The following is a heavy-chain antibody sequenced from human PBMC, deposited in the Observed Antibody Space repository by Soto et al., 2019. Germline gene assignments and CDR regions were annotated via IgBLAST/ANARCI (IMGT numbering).Heavy chain of an antibody. Sequence: SETLSLTCTVSGGSITGAYYWNWIRQHPGKGLELIGSIHYRGSTYYNPSLQSRITISLDRSNNQFSLKLSSVTAADTAVYYCARVRDSFGLDVWGQGTTVTVSS. CDR3: ARVRDSFGLDV. V-gene: IGHV4-31*03. J-gene: IGHJ6*02. CDR1: GGSITGAYY. CDR2: IHYRGST. D-gene: IGHD2-15*01.